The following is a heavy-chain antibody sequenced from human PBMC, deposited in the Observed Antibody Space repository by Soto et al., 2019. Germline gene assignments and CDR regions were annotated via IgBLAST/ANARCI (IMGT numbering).Heavy chain of an antibody. CDR3: AREGITMVRETRRAFDP. V-gene: IGHV1-18*01. Sequence: ASVKVCCKDSGYTFNSYGIRWVRQEHKQGLEWMGWISAYNGNTNYAQKLQGRVTMTTDTSTSTAYMELRSLRSDDTAVYYCAREGITMVRETRRAFDPWGQGTLVPVSS. CDR1: GYTFNSYG. D-gene: IGHD3-10*01. CDR2: ISAYNGNT. J-gene: IGHJ5*02.